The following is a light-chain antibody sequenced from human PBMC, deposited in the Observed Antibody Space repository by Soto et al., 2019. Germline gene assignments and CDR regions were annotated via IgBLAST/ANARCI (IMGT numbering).Light chain of an antibody. Sequence: AIQLTQSPSSLSASVGDRVTITCRASQGISSALDWYQQKPGKAPKLLIYDASSLESGVPSRFSGSGSGTDLTLTISSLQPQDFVTYYCQQFNSYPLTFGGGTKVQIK. CDR2: DAS. CDR3: QQFNSYPLT. CDR1: QGISSA. J-gene: IGKJ4*01. V-gene: IGKV1-13*02.